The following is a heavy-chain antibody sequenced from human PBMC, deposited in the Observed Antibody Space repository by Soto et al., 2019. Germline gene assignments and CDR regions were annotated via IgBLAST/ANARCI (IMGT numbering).Heavy chain of an antibody. V-gene: IGHV5-51*01. Sequence: PGESLKISCKGSGYSFTSYWIGWVRQMPGKGLEWMGIIYPGDSDTRYSPSFQGQVTISADKSISTAYLQWSSLKASDTAMYYCARQIAGEYYYYGMDVWGQGTTVTVSS. J-gene: IGHJ6*02. D-gene: IGHD2-21*01. CDR2: IYPGDSDT. CDR1: GYSFTSYW. CDR3: ARQIAGEYYYYGMDV.